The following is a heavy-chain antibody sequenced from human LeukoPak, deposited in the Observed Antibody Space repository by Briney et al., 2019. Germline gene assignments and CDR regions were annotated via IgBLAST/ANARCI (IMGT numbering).Heavy chain of an antibody. D-gene: IGHD3-16*01. Sequence: SETLSLTCTVSGGSISSSSYYWGWIRQPPGKGLEWIGSIYYSGSTCYNPSLKSRVTISVDTSKNQFSLKLSSVTAADTAVYYCARHYVPRGYYYYYMDVWGKGTTVTVSS. V-gene: IGHV4-39*01. CDR3: ARHYVPRGYYYYYMDV. J-gene: IGHJ6*03. CDR1: GGSISSSSYY. CDR2: IYYSGST.